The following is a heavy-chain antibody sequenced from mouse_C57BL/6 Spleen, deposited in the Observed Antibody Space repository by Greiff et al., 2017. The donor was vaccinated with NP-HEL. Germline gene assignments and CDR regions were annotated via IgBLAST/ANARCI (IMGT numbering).Heavy chain of an antibody. CDR2: IYPGNSDT. CDR1: GYTFTSYW. J-gene: IGHJ4*01. V-gene: IGHV1-5*01. CDR3: TRWGLRRYYAMDY. Sequence: VHVKQSGTVLARPGASVKMSCKTSGYTFTSYWMHWVKQRPGQGLEWIGAIYPGNSDTSYNQKFKGKAKLTAVTSASTAYMELSSLTNEDSAVYYCTRWGLRRYYAMDYWGQGTSVTVSS. D-gene: IGHD2-4*01.